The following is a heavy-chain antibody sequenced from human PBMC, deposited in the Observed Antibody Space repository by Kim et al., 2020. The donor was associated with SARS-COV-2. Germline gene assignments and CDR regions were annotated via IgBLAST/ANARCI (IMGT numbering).Heavy chain of an antibody. V-gene: IGHV1-3*01. Sequence: ASVKVSCKASGYTFTSYAMHWVRQAPGQRLEWMGWINAGNGNTKYSQKFQGRVTITRDTSASTAYMELSSLRSEDTAVYYCARDVGTLLDAFDIWGQGTMVTVSS. CDR1: GYTFTSYA. CDR2: INAGNGNT. CDR3: ARDVGTLLDAFDI. D-gene: IGHD1-1*01. J-gene: IGHJ3*02.